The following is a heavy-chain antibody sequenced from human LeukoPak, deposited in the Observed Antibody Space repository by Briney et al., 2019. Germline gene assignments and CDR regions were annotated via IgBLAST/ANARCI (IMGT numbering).Heavy chain of an antibody. CDR2: INSDGSST. J-gene: IGHJ4*01. CDR1: GFTFSSYW. D-gene: IGHD1-14*01. CDR3: ATGQTDSRYYFDY. Sequence: PGGSLRLSCAASGFTFSSYWMHWVRQAPGKGLVWVSRINSDGSSTSYADSVKGRFTISRDNAKNTLYLQMNSLRVEDTAVYYCATGQTDSRYYFDYWGQGSLVTVSS. V-gene: IGHV3-74*01.